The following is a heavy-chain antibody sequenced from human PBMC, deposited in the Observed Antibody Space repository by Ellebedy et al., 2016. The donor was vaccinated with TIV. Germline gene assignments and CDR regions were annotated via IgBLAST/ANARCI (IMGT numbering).Heavy chain of an antibody. CDR1: GFTFSRYW. Sequence: GESLKISCAASGFTFSRYWMSWVRQAPGKGLEWVSTVTGSGSSTYYADSVKGRFTISRDNSKNTLYLQINSLRAEDTAVYYCGRYYDSSGGSFFDYWGQGTLVTVSS. V-gene: IGHV3-23*01. D-gene: IGHD3-22*01. J-gene: IGHJ4*02. CDR3: GRYYDSSGGSFFDY. CDR2: VTGSGSST.